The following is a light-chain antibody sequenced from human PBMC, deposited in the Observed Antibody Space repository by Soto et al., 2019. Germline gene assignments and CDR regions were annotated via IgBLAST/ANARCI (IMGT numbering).Light chain of an antibody. CDR1: SSNIGAGYD. J-gene: IGLJ3*02. Sequence: QSVLTQPPSVSGAPGQRVTISCTGSSSNIGAGYDVHWYQQLPGTAPKLLIYGNSKRPSGVPDRFSGSKSGPPASRAITGLQAADEADDDCQSYDSSLSGWVFGGGTKLTVL. V-gene: IGLV1-40*01. CDR2: GNS. CDR3: QSYDSSLSGWV.